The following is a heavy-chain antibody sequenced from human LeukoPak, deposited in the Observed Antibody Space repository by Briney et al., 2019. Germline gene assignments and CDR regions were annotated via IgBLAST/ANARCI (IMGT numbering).Heavy chain of an antibody. V-gene: IGHV4-34*01. D-gene: IGHD1-26*01. CDR1: GGSLSGFY. CDR3: ARVSRSRLIVGATSKGFDI. Sequence: PSETLSLTCAVYGGSLSGFYWNWIRQPPGKGLEGIGEITHRGSTNSNPSLKSRVTISVDTSKNQFSLKLSSVTAADTAVYYCARVSRSRLIVGATSKGFDIWGHGTMVTVSS. J-gene: IGHJ3*02. CDR2: ITHRGST.